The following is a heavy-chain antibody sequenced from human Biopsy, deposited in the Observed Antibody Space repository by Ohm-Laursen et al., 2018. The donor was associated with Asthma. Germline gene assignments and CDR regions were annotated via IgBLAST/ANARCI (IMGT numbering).Heavy chain of an antibody. Sequence: SLRLSCAASGFVFSQCGMHWVRQAPGKGLEWVALIWHDGSNKYYADSVKGRFTISRDNSRNRLYLQINRLTVEDSAVYFCARQSGQDYGDSSGFDIWGQGTKVAVSS. D-gene: IGHD3-22*01. CDR1: GFVFSQCG. CDR3: ARQSGQDYGDSSGFDI. V-gene: IGHV3-33*08. CDR2: IWHDGSNK. J-gene: IGHJ3*02.